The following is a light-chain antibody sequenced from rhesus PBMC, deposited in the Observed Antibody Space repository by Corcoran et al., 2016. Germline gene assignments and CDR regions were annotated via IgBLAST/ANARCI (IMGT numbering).Light chain of an antibody. CDR1: QAISIW. J-gene: IGKJ1*01. CDR3: QQHDSAPRT. Sequence: DIQMTQSPSSLSASVGDRVTITCRASQAISIWLAWYQQKPGKAPKLLFYKASTLQTGVPSRFSGSGSGTEFTLTISSLQPEDFATYYCQQHDSAPRTFGQGTKVEIK. V-gene: IGKV1-21*01. CDR2: KAS.